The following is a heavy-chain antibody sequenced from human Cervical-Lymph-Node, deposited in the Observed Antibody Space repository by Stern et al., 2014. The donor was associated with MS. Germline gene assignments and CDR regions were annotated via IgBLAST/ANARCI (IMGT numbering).Heavy chain of an antibody. J-gene: IGHJ4*02. Sequence: QVQLAHSCAEVKGPGASVRVSCKTSGYAFTNYENVWVRQATGPGPEWMGWMITNSGNTVYAQKFLGRVTMTRDTSTSTAYMELSSLKSEDTAVYYCARNSAGLGYWGQGTPVTVSS. CDR1: GYAFTNYE. D-gene: IGHD3/OR15-3a*01. CDR2: MITNSGNT. CDR3: ARNSAGLGY. V-gene: IGHV1-8*02.